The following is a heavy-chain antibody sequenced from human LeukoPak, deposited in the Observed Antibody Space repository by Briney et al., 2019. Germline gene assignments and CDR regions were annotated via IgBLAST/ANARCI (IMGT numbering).Heavy chain of an antibody. J-gene: IGHJ4*02. Sequence: GGSLRLSCAASGFTFSSYAMSWVRQAPGKGLEWVSSICGGGETTYYADSAKGRFTISRDNSQNTLYLQMSSLRAEDTAVYYCARDYADYVGYFFFDYWGQGTLVTVSS. V-gene: IGHV3-23*01. CDR1: GFTFSSYA. CDR3: ARDYADYVGYFFFDY. D-gene: IGHD4-17*01. CDR2: ICGGGETT.